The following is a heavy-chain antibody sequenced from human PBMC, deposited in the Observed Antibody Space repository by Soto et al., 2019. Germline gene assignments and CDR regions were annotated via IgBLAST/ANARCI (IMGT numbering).Heavy chain of an antibody. J-gene: IGHJ4*02. CDR1: GGTFGSYA. V-gene: IGHV1-69*06. CDR3: ARVGDYYGSGSYSPYYFDY. Sequence: QVQLVQSGAEVKKPGSSVKVSCKASGGTFGSYAISWVRQAPGQGLEWMGGIIPIFGTANYAQKCQGRVTLTADKSTSTAYMELSSLRSEDTAVYYCARVGDYYGSGSYSPYYFDYWGQGTLVTVSS. CDR2: IIPIFGTA. D-gene: IGHD3-10*01.